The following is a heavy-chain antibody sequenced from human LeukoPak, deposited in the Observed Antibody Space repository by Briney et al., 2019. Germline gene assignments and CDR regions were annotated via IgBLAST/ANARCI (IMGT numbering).Heavy chain of an antibody. CDR3: AKAFQAVAGTFDY. J-gene: IGHJ4*02. Sequence: PGGSLRLSCAASGFTFSSAWMSWVRQAPGKGLEWVSAISGSGGSTYYADSVKGRFTISRDNSKNTLYLQMNSLRAEDTAVYYCAKAFQAVAGTFDYWGQGTLVTVSS. V-gene: IGHV3-23*01. D-gene: IGHD6-19*01. CDR1: GFTFSSAW. CDR2: ISGSGGST.